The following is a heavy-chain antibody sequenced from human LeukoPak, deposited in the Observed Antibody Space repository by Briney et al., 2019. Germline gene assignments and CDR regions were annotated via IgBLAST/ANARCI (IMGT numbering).Heavy chain of an antibody. CDR3: ARVGLCGGDCYALYYFDY. CDR1: GFTFSSYE. D-gene: IGHD2-21*02. Sequence: PGGSLRLSCAASGFTFSSYEMNWVRQAPGKGLEWISYISSSGNTIYYADSVKGRFTISRDNAKKSLYLQMNSLRAEDTAVYYCARVGLCGGDCYALYYFDYWGQGTLVTVSS. CDR2: ISSSGNTI. J-gene: IGHJ4*02. V-gene: IGHV3-48*03.